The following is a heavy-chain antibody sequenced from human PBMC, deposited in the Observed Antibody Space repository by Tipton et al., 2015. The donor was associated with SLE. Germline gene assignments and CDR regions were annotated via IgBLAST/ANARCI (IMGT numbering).Heavy chain of an antibody. V-gene: IGHV3-73*01. CDR2: IRSKANSYAT. CDR1: GFTFSGSA. Sequence: SLRLSCAASGFTFSGSAMHWVRQASGKGLEWVGRIRSKANSYATAYAASVKGRFTISRDDSKNTAYLQMNSLKTEDTAVYYCTRHEGNIIAVAGLGDYYYYMDVWGKGTTVTVSS. CDR3: TRHEGNIIAVAGLGDYYYYMDV. D-gene: IGHD6-19*01. J-gene: IGHJ6*03.